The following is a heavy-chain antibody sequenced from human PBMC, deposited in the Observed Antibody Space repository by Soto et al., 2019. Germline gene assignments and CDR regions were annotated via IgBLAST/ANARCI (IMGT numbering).Heavy chain of an antibody. V-gene: IGHV1-18*01. Sequence: QVQLVQSGDEVKKPGASVKVSCKASGYIFVNYGIAWVRQAPGQGLEWMGWISPYTGNTHSASKVQGRLTMTTDTSTSTAYMDLRSLTSDDTAVYYCVMVDNCVPPATQDVWGQGTTVTVSS. CDR1: GYIFVNYG. CDR2: ISPYTGNT. CDR3: VMVDNCVPPATQDV. D-gene: IGHD5-12*01. J-gene: IGHJ6*02.